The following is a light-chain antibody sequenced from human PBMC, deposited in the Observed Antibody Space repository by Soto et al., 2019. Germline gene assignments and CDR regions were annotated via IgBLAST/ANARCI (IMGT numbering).Light chain of an antibody. CDR3: MQGLQTPLT. CDR1: QSLLHSNGYNC. Sequence: DIVMTQSPLSLPVTPGEPASISCRSSQSLLHSNGYNCLDWYLQKPGQPPQLLIYLGSNRASGVPDRFSGSGSGTDFTLKISRVEAEDVGTYYCMQGLQTPLTLGGGTKVEIK. V-gene: IGKV2-28*01. CDR2: LGS. J-gene: IGKJ4*01.